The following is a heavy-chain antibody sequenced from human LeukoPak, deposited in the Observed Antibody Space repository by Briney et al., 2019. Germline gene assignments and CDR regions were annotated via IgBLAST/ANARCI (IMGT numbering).Heavy chain of an antibody. CDR3: AREGRQWLVPRAFDI. Sequence: SETLSLTCAVYGGSFSGYYWSWIRQPPGKGLEWIGYIYYSGSTNYNPSLKSRVTVSVDTSKNQFSLKLSSVTAADTAVYYCAREGRQWLVPRAFDIWGQGTMVTVSS. D-gene: IGHD6-19*01. V-gene: IGHV4-59*01. CDR1: GGSFSGYY. J-gene: IGHJ3*02. CDR2: IYYSGST.